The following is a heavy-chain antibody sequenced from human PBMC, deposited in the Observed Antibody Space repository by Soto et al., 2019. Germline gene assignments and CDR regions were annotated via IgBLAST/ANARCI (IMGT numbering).Heavy chain of an antibody. V-gene: IGHV4-39*01. Sequence: SETLSLTCTVSGGSINSGGYSWTWIRQPPGKGLEWIGSIYYSGSTYYNPSLKSRVTISVDTSKNQFSLKLSSVTAADTAVYYCASPKIAFYNWFDPWGQGTLVTVSS. J-gene: IGHJ5*02. CDR2: IYYSGST. CDR3: ASPKIAFYNWFDP. CDR1: GGSINSGGYS. D-gene: IGHD3-3*02.